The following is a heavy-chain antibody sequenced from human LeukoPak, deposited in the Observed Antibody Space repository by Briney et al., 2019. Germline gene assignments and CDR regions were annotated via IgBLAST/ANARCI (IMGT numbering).Heavy chain of an antibody. Sequence: PGGSLRLSCAASGFIVSNYCVMWVRQASGKGLEWVATMNADENQKLYADSMEGRFTISRDNSKNTLYLHINSLRAEDTAVYYCVKDNPLDYWGQGTLVIVSS. CDR1: GFIVSNYC. D-gene: IGHD1-14*01. J-gene: IGHJ4*02. CDR3: VKDNPLDY. CDR2: MNADENQK. V-gene: IGHV3-7*01.